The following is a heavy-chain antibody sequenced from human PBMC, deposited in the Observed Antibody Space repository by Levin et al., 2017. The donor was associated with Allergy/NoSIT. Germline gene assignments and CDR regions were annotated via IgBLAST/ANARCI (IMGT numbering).Heavy chain of an antibody. CDR2: IIPMFGTT. V-gene: IGHV1-69*01. D-gene: IGHD2-8*01. Sequence: KISCKPSGGTFSGYAVSWVRQAPGQGLEWMGGIIPMFGTTNYAQNFQGRVTITADGSTSTAYLQLRRLTSDDTATYYCARRPDRHQHCIGATCSLPLDLWGQGTLVTVSS. CDR3: ARRPDRHQHCIGATCSLPLDL. J-gene: IGHJ5*02. CDR1: GGTFSGYA.